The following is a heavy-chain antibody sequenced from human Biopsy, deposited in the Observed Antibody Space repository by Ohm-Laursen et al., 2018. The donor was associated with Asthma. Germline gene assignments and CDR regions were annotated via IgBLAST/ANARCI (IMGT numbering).Heavy chain of an antibody. CDR2: IYKSGKV. V-gene: IGHV4-59*04. CDR3: ARHWDWGSFFDY. CDR1: GGSFSSNY. D-gene: IGHD7-27*01. Sequence: SQTLSLTCVVYGGSFSSNYWSWIRQTPGKGLEWIGNIYKSGKVYYNLSLKSQVTISVDTSKNQFSLKLSSVTAAGTAVYYCARHWDWGSFFDYWGQGTPVTVSS. J-gene: IGHJ4*02.